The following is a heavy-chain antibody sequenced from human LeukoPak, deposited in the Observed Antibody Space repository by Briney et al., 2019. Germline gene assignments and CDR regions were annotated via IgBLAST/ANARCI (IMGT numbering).Heavy chain of an antibody. D-gene: IGHD4/OR15-4a*01. J-gene: IGHJ4*02. V-gene: IGHV3-15*01. CDR3: AIDEPNYAPYDFDY. Sequence: GGSLRLSCAASRFAFSNAWMNWVRQAPGKGLEWVGRIKSKADGETTDYAAPVKGRFTISRDDSNNMVYLQMNSLKIEDTAVYYCAIDEPNYAPYDFDYWGQGTLVTVSS. CDR2: IKSKADGETT. CDR1: RFAFSNAW.